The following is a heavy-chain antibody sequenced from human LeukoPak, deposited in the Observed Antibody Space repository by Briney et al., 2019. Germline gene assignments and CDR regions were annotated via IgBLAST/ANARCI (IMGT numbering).Heavy chain of an antibody. D-gene: IGHD1-26*01. V-gene: IGHV5-51*01. CDR1: GYSFTNYW. Sequence: GESLKISCRGSGYSFTNYWIGWVRQMPGKGLEWMGITYAGDSDTRYSPSFQGQVTFSADKSISTAYLQWSSLKASDTAMYYCARRARTGSQYYFDYWGQGTLVTVSS. CDR3: ARRARTGSQYYFDY. CDR2: TYAGDSDT. J-gene: IGHJ4*02.